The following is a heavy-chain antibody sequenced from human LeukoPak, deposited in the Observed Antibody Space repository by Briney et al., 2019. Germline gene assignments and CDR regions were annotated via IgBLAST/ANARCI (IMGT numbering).Heavy chain of an antibody. CDR1: GGTFSSYA. J-gene: IGHJ4*02. CDR3: ASGYSRLYYFDY. V-gene: IGHV1-69*05. Sequence: SVKVSXKASGGTFSSYAISWVRQAPGQGLERMGGIIPIFGTANYAQKFQGRVTITTDESTSTAYMELSSLRSEDTAVYYCASGYSRLYYFDYWGQGTLVTVSS. CDR2: IIPIFGTA. D-gene: IGHD6-13*01.